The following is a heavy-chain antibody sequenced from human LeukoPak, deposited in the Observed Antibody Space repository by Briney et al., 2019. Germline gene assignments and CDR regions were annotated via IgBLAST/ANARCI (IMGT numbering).Heavy chain of an antibody. CDR1: GFTFSSYS. J-gene: IGHJ4*02. D-gene: IGHD1-26*01. V-gene: IGHV3-48*01. CDR3: VKDVGGSYAFDY. CDR2: ISSSSRTI. Sequence: GGSLRLSCAASGFTFSSYSINWVRQAPGKGLEWVSYISSSSRTIYYADSVKGRFTISRDNSKNTLHLQMSTLRAEDTALYYCVKDVGGSYAFDYWGQGILVTVAS.